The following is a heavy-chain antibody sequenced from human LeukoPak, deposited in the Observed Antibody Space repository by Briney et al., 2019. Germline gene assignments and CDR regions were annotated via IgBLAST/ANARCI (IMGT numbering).Heavy chain of an antibody. Sequence: PSETLSLTCTVSGGSISSGGYYWSWIRQPPGKGLEWIGYIYHSGSTYYNPSLKSRVTISVDRSKNQLSLKLSSVTAADTAVYYCARDPLDPLEWFRWGQGTLVTVSS. CDR2: IYHSGST. V-gene: IGHV4-30-2*01. CDR3: ARDPLDPLEWFR. CDR1: GGSISSGGYY. J-gene: IGHJ4*02. D-gene: IGHD3-3*01.